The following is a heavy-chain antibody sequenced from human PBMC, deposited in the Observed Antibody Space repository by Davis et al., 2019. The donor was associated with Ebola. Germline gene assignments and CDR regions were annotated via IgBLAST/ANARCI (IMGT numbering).Heavy chain of an antibody. V-gene: IGHV1-2*02. CDR1: GYTFTSYY. Sequence: ASVKVSCKASGYTFTSYYMHWVRQAPGQGLEWMGWINPNSGGTNYAQKFQGRVTMTRDTSISTAYMELSRLRSDDTAVYYCAREDIVVVPAAWKFDPWGQGTLVTVSS. CDR3: AREDIVVVPAAWKFDP. J-gene: IGHJ5*02. CDR2: INPNSGGT. D-gene: IGHD2-2*01.